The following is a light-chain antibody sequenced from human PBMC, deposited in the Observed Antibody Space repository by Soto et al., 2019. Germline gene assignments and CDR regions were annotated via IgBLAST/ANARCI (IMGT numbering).Light chain of an antibody. CDR3: QQSYITPYT. CDR2: SAY. CDR1: QSIITY. Sequence: DIQMTQSPSSLSASVGDRVTISCRASQSIITYLNWYQQKPGTAPKLLIYSAYSLQIGVPSRFSGSGSGTDFTLTFSSLQPEDSATYYCQQSYITPYTFGQGTKLEIK. J-gene: IGKJ2*01. V-gene: IGKV1-39*01.